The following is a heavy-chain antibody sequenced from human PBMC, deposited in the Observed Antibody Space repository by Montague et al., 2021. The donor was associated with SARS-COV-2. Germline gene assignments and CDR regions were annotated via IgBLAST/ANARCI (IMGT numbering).Heavy chain of an antibody. D-gene: IGHD3-10*01. CDR2: VSYDGSIQ. CDR3: ARSGGVFWFRASVAQVSD. J-gene: IGHJ4*02. V-gene: IGHV3-30*04. CDR1: GFTFNVYP. Sequence: SLRLSCAASGFTFNVYPFHWVRQAPGKGLQWVAVVSYDGSIQRYADSVRGRFTISKDSSKNTLNLQMDSLTTEDTAVYFCARSGGVFWFRASVAQVSDWGRVILVTAST.